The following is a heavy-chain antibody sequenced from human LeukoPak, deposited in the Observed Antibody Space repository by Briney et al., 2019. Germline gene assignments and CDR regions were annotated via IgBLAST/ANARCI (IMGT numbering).Heavy chain of an antibody. J-gene: IGHJ3*02. Sequence: SETLSLTCTVSGSSIGAYSWSWIRQPPGKGLEWIGYIYTTGSTHHNPSLKSRVTMSLDRSKNQFSLRLTYVTAADTAVFYCARHRAEMATSTDVAFDMWGRGTMVTVSS. V-gene: IGHV4-4*09. CDR2: IYTTGST. CDR3: ARHRAEMATSTDVAFDM. D-gene: IGHD5-24*01. CDR1: GSSIGAYS.